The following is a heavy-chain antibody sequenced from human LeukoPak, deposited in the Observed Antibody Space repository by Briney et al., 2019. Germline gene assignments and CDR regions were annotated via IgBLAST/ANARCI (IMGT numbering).Heavy chain of an antibody. J-gene: IGHJ4*02. CDR3: ARFDTSYYFDY. V-gene: IGHV1-18*04. Sequence: GESLKISCKGSGYSFTSYWIGWVRQAPGQGLEWMGWISAYNGNTNYAQKLQGRVTMTTDTSTSTAYMELRSLRSDDTAVYYCARFDTSYYFDYWGQGTLVTVSS. CDR1: GYSFTSYW. CDR2: ISAYNGNT.